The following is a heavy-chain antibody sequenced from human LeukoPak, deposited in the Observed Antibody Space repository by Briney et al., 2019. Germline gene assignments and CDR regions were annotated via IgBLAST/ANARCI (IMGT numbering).Heavy chain of an antibody. V-gene: IGHV4-61*09. CDR1: GGSISSGHYY. Sequence: SETLSLTCIFSGGSISSGHYYWNWIRQPAGKGLEWIGHIYTSGSTNYSPSLKSRVTISVDTSKSQFSLKLNSVTAPDTAVYYCARLIGLGEVSPYFDFWGQGRLVTVSS. CDR2: IYTSGST. CDR3: ARLIGLGEVSPYFDF. D-gene: IGHD3-16*02. J-gene: IGHJ4*02.